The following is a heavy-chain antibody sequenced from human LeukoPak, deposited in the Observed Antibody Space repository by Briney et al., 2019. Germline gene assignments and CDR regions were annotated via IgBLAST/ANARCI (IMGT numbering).Heavy chain of an antibody. J-gene: IGHJ3*02. CDR3: ARGPGMATKEAFDI. V-gene: IGHV4-61*02. D-gene: IGHD5-24*01. CDR2: IYTSGRN. CDR1: GGSISSDISY. Sequence: PSETLSLTCTVSGGSISSDISYWSWIRQPAGKGLEWIGRIYTSGRNNYHPSLKSRVTISVDTSNDQFSLKLSSVTAADTAVYYRARGPGMATKEAFDIWGQGTMVTVSS.